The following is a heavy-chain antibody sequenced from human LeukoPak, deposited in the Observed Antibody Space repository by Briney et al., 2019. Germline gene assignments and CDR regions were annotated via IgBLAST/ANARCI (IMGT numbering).Heavy chain of an antibody. J-gene: IGHJ4*02. V-gene: IGHV4-34*01. CDR1: GGSFSGYY. D-gene: IGHD2-2*01. CDR3: ARQSVWAAATGTFDY. CDR2: IYYSGST. Sequence: SETLSLTCAVYGGSFSGYYWSWIRQPPGKGLEWIGSIYYSGSTYYNPSLKSRVTISVDTSKNQFSLKLSSVTAADTAVYYCARQSVWAAATGTFDYWGQGTLVTVSS.